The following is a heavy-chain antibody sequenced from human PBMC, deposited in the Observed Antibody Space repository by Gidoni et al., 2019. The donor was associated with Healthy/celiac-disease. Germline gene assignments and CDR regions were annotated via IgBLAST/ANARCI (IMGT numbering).Heavy chain of an antibody. Sequence: QVQLVESGGGVVPPGRSLRLSCAASGFTFSSYAMHWARQAQGKGLEWVAVISYDGSNKYYADSVKGRFTISRDNSKNTLYLQMNSLRAEDTAVYYCARDPGYSSGWYGAHDYWGQGTLVTVSS. V-gene: IGHV3-30*04. CDR3: ARDPGYSSGWYGAHDY. D-gene: IGHD6-19*01. CDR2: ISYDGSNK. CDR1: GFTFSSYA. J-gene: IGHJ4*02.